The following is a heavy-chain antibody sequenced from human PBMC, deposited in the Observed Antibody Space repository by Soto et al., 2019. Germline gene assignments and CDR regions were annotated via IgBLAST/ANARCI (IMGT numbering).Heavy chain of an antibody. CDR1: GGSISSYY. Sequence: SETLSHTCPFSGGSISSYYLSLILHPPVKLLELIGYIYYSVSTNYNPSLKSRVTISVDTSKNQFSLKLSSVTAADTAVYYCARHDPGNYYMEVWGKGTTVTVSS. CDR3: ARHDPGNYYMEV. V-gene: IGHV4-59*08. CDR2: IYYSVST. J-gene: IGHJ6*03.